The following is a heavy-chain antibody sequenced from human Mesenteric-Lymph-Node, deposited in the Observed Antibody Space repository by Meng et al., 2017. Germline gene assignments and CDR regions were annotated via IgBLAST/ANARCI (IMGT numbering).Heavy chain of an antibody. Sequence: ASVKVSCKASGYTFTSYAMHWVRQAPGQRLEWMGWINAGNGNTKYSQKFQGRVTITRDTSASTAYMELSSLRSEDTAVYYCAVSLGSGVWFEGSMDVWGQGTTVTVSS. CDR2: INAGNGNT. V-gene: IGHV1-3*01. CDR1: GYTFTSYA. D-gene: IGHD6-19*01. CDR3: AVSLGSGVWFEGSMDV. J-gene: IGHJ6*02.